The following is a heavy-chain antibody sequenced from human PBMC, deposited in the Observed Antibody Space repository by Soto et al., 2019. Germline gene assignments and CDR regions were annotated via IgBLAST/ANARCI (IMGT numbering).Heavy chain of an antibody. V-gene: IGHV4-30-4*01. CDR2: ISYSGST. CDR1: SGSISSDDYY. J-gene: IGHJ4*02. D-gene: IGHD6-19*01. Sequence: QVQLQESGPGLVKPSQTLSLTCTVSSGSISSDDYYWGWIRQPPGKGLEWIGHISYSGSTDYNPSLRSRVFMSTDTSKNQFSLNLRSVTAADTAVYFCVGDPRESYGSWRDSWGQGTLVTVSS. CDR3: VGDPRESYGSWRDS.